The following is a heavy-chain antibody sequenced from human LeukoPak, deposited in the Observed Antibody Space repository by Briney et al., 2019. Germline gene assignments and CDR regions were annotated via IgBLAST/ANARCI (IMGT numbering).Heavy chain of an antibody. V-gene: IGHV4-4*09. CDR3: ARSVSGNYFDY. CDR1: GGSISSYY. J-gene: IGHJ4*02. CDR2: IYTSGST. Sequence: PSETLSLTCTVSGGSISSYYWSWIRQPPGKGLEWIGYIYTSGSTNYNPSLKSRVTISVDTSKNQFSLGLSSVTAADTAVYYCARSVSGNYFDYWGQGTLVTVSS. D-gene: IGHD3-10*01.